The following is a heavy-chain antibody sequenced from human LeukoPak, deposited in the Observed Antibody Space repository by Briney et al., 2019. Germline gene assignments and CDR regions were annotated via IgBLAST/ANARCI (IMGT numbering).Heavy chain of an antibody. CDR3: ARHAHCYGSGFDP. J-gene: IGHJ5*02. Sequence: KSSETLSLTCSVSGGSISGSSYYWGWIRQPPGKGLEWIGSINYSGSTYYNPSLKSRVTISVDTSRNQFSLKLRSVTAADTAVYYCARHAHCYGSGFDPWGQGTLVTVSS. CDR1: GGSISGSSYY. D-gene: IGHD3-10*01. V-gene: IGHV4-39*01. CDR2: INYSGST.